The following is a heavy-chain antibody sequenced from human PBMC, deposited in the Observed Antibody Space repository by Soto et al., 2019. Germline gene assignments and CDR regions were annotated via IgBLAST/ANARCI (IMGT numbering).Heavy chain of an antibody. CDR2: IYYSGST. J-gene: IGHJ6*02. V-gene: IGHV4-39*01. CDR1: GGSISSSSYY. CDR3: ARRPKNWNEGTYYYGMDV. Sequence: SETLSLTCTVSGGSISSSSYYWGWIRQPPGKGLEWIGSIYYSGSTYYNPSLKSRVTISVDTSKNQFSLKLSSVTAADTAVYYCARRPKNWNEGTYYYGMDVWGQGTTVTVSS. D-gene: IGHD1-1*01.